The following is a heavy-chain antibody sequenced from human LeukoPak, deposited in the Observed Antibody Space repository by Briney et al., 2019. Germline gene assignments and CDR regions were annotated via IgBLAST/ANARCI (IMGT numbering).Heavy chain of an antibody. CDR2: IYYSGST. D-gene: IGHD3-9*01. CDR1: GGSISSYY. Sequence: SETLSLTCTVSGGSISSYYWSWIRQPPGKGLEWIGYIYYSGSTYYNPSLKSRVTISVDTSKNQFSLKLSSVTAADTAVYYCARHDPDYDILTGYIYWGQGTLVTVSS. V-gene: IGHV4-59*04. J-gene: IGHJ4*02. CDR3: ARHDPDYDILTGYIY.